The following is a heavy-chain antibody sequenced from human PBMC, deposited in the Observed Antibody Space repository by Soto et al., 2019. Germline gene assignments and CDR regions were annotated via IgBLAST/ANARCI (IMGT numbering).Heavy chain of an antibody. CDR3: ARLQSSEWELQGDDAFDI. V-gene: IGHV5-51*01. Sequence: GESLKISCKGSGYSFTSYWIGWVRQMPGKGLEWMGIIYPGDSDTRYSPSFQGQVTISADKSISTAYLQWSSLKASDTAMYYCARLQSSEWELQGDDAFDIWGQGTMVTVSS. CDR2: IYPGDSDT. CDR1: GYSFTSYW. D-gene: IGHD1-26*01. J-gene: IGHJ3*02.